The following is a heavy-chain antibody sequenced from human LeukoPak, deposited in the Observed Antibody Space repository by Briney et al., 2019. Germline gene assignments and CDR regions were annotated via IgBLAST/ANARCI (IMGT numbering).Heavy chain of an antibody. V-gene: IGHV3-23*01. Sequence: SSETLSLTCTVSGGSISSSSYYWGWIRQAPGKGLEWVSAISGSGGSTYYADSVKGRFTISRDNSKNTLYLQMNSLRAEDTAVYYCAKTAHPSPPIAVAGDDAFDIWGQGTMVTVSS. J-gene: IGHJ3*02. CDR2: ISGSGGST. CDR3: AKTAHPSPPIAVAGDDAFDI. CDR1: GGSISSSSYY. D-gene: IGHD6-19*01.